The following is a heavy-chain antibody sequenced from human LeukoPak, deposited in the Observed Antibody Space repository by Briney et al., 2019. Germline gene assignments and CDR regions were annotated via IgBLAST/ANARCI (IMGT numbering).Heavy chain of an antibody. D-gene: IGHD3-22*01. Sequence: GGSLRLSCAASGFTFSNAWMSWVRQAPGKGLEWVGRIKSKTDGGTTDYAAPVKGRFATSRDDSKNTLYLQMNSLKTEDTAVYYCTTDAGYYDSSGYYPYYFDYWGQGTLVTVSS. J-gene: IGHJ4*02. CDR2: IKSKTDGGTT. V-gene: IGHV3-15*01. CDR3: TTDAGYYDSSGYYPYYFDY. CDR1: GFTFSNAW.